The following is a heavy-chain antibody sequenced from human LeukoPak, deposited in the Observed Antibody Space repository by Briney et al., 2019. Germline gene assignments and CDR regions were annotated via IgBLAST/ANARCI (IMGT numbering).Heavy chain of an antibody. CDR2: ISSSGSTI. CDR3: AKDGGRRDDY. D-gene: IGHD1-26*01. J-gene: IGHJ4*02. CDR1: GFTFSSYE. V-gene: IGHV3-48*03. Sequence: GGSLRLSCAASGFTFSSYEMNWVRQAPGKGLEWVSYISSSGSTIYYADSVKGRFTISRDNSKNTLYLQMNSLRAEDTAIYYCAKDGGRRDDYWGQGTLVTVSS.